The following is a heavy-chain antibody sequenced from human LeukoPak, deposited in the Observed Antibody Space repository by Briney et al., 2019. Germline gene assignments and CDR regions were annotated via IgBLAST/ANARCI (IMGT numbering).Heavy chain of an antibody. CDR2: IFPSGGEI. Sequence: GGSLRLSCAASGFTFSTFAMIWVRQPPGKGLEWVSSIFPSGGEIHYADSVRGRFTISRDNSKSILSLQMNSLRAEDTAVYYCARGSYCSSTSCYGHYYYYYMDVWGKGTTVTISS. CDR3: ARGSYCSSTSCYGHYYYYYMDV. CDR1: GFTFSTFA. J-gene: IGHJ6*03. D-gene: IGHD2-2*01. V-gene: IGHV3-23*01.